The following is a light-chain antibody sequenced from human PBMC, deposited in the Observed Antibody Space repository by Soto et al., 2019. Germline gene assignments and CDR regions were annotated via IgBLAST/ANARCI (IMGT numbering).Light chain of an antibody. J-gene: IGLJ3*02. CDR3: CSYAGSSTSWV. CDR2: EDS. Sequence: QSALTQPASVSGSPGQSITISCTGTSRDAGNYNFVSWYQQHPGKAPKVIIYEDSTRPSGVSNRISGSKSGNTAYLTISGLQAEYEADYYCCSYAGSSTSWVFGGGTKLTVL. CDR1: SRDAGNYNF. V-gene: IGLV2-23*01.